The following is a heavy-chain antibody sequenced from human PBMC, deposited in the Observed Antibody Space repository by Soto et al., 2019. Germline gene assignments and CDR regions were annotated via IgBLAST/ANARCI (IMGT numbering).Heavy chain of an antibody. V-gene: IGHV4-39*01. J-gene: IGHJ2*01. CDR1: GGSISSSSYY. D-gene: IGHD4-17*01. CDR3: ARRLTTIPFVEWYFDL. Sequence: SETLSLTCTVFGGSISSSSYYWGWIRQPPGKGLEWIGSIYYSGNTYYNPSLKSRVTISVDTSKNQFSLKLSSVTAADTAVYYCARRLTTIPFVEWYFDLWGRGTLVTVSS. CDR2: IYYSGNT.